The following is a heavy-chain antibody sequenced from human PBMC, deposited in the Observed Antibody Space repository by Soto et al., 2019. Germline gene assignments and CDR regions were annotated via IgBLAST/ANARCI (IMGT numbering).Heavy chain of an antibody. CDR3: TRGGVVGATEGGYYYYYYMDV. D-gene: IGHD1-26*01. Sequence: SETLSLTCTVSGGSISSYYWSWIRQPPGKGLEWIGYIYYSGSTNYNPSLKSRVTISVDTSKNQFSLKLSSVTAADTAVDYWTRGGVVGATEGGYYYYYYMDVWGKGTTVTVSS. J-gene: IGHJ6*03. CDR1: GGSISSYY. V-gene: IGHV4-59*01. CDR2: IYYSGST.